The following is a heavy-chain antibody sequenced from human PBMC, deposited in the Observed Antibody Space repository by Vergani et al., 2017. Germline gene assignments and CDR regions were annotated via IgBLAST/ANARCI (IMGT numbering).Heavy chain of an antibody. CDR1: GGSISSSSYY. J-gene: IGHJ4*02. CDR2: IYYSGST. Sequence: QLQLQESGPGLVKPSETLSLTCTVSGGSISSSSYYWGWIRQPPGKGLEWIGSIYYSGSTYYNPSLKSRVTISVDTSKNQFSLKLSSVTAADTAVYYCARHNARRPYGSGSYFDYWGQGTLVTVSS. V-gene: IGHV4-39*01. D-gene: IGHD3-10*01. CDR3: ARHNARRPYGSGSYFDY.